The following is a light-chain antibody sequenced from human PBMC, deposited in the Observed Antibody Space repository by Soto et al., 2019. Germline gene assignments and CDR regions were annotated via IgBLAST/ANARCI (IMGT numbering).Light chain of an antibody. CDR1: SSDVGGYNH. CDR2: DVS. CDR3: SSYTSSSTYV. J-gene: IGLJ1*01. Sequence: QSVLTQPASVSVSPGQSITISCTGTSSDVGGYNHVSWYQHHPGKAPKVIIYDVSNRPSGVSTRFSGSKSGNTASLTFSGLQAEDEADYYCSSYTSSSTYVFGTGTKLTVL. V-gene: IGLV2-14*03.